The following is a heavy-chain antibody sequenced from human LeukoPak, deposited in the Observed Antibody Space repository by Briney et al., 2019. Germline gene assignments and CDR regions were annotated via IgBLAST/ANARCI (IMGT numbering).Heavy chain of an antibody. CDR3: AREDIVATGSFDP. J-gene: IGHJ5*02. V-gene: IGHV3-30*03. CDR1: GFTFSSYW. CDR2: ISYDGSNK. D-gene: IGHD5-12*01. Sequence: SGGSLRLSCAASGFTFSSYWMNWVRQAPGKGLEWVAVISYDGSNKYYADSVKGRFTISRDNSKNTLYLQMNSLRAEDTAVYYCAREDIVATGSFDPWGQGTLVTVSS.